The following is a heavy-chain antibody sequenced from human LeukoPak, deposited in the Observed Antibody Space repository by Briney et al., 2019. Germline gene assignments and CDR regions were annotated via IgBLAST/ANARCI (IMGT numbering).Heavy chain of an antibody. D-gene: IGHD6-6*01. CDR1: GGSISSGGYY. CDR3: ARDREYSSSGLVWFDP. Sequence: SETLSLTCTVSGGSISSGGYYWSWIRQHPGKGLEWIGYIYYSGSTYYNPSLKSRVTISVDTSENQFSLKLTSVTAADTAVYYCARDREYSSSGLVWFDPWGHGILVTVSS. V-gene: IGHV4-31*03. CDR2: IYYSGST. J-gene: IGHJ5*02.